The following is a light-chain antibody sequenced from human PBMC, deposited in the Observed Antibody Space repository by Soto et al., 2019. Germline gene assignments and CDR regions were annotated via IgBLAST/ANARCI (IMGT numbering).Light chain of an antibody. Sequence: EIVMTQSPATLSVSPGERVTLSCRASQSINYNLAWYQQKPGQAPRLLIQGASTRATGLPVRFSGSGSGTEFTLTISRLQSDDFAVYYCQQYKNWYTFGQGTKLEIK. CDR1: QSINYN. V-gene: IGKV3-15*01. J-gene: IGKJ2*01. CDR3: QQYKNWYT. CDR2: GAS.